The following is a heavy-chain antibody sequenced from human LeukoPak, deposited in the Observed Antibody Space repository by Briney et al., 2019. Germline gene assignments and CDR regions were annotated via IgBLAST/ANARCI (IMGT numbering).Heavy chain of an antibody. CDR1: GYTLTELS. V-gene: IGHV1-24*01. CDR2: FDPEDGET. CDR3: ATAEPNRAWELYYFDY. Sequence: LGASVKVSCKVSGYTLTELSMHWVRQAPGKGLEWMGGFDPEDGETIYAQKFQGRVTMTEDTSTDTAYMELSSLRSEDTAVYYCATAEPNRAWELYYFDYWGQGTLVTVSS. D-gene: IGHD1-26*01. J-gene: IGHJ4*02.